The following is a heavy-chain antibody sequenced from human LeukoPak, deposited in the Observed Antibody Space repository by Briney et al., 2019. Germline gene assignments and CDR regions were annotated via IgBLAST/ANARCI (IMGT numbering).Heavy chain of an antibody. CDR1: GGSISSYY. J-gene: IGHJ5*02. CDR2: IYYSGST. Sequence: PSETLSLTCTVSGGSISSYYWSWIRQPPGKGLEWIGYIYYSGSTNCNPSLKSRVTISVDTSKNQFSLKLSSVTAADTAVYYCAGSPYDFWSGYYRGGTGWFDPWGQGTLVTVSS. D-gene: IGHD3-3*01. CDR3: AGSPYDFWSGYYRGGTGWFDP. V-gene: IGHV4-59*01.